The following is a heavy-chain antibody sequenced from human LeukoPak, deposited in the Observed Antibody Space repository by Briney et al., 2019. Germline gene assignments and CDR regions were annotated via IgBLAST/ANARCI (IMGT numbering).Heavy chain of an antibody. CDR3: ARAPKIPWYQLPQGNWFDP. CDR1: GYTFTSYA. V-gene: IGHV1-3*01. Sequence: GASVKVSCKASGYTFTSYAMHWVRQAPGQRLEWMGWINAGNGNTKYSQKFQGRVTITRDTSASTAYMELSSLRSEDTAVYYCARAPKIPWYQLPQGNWFDPWGQGTLVTVSS. J-gene: IGHJ5*02. CDR2: INAGNGNT. D-gene: IGHD2-2*01.